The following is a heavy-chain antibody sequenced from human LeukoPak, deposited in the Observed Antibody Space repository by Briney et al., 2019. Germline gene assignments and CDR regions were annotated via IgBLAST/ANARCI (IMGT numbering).Heavy chain of an antibody. V-gene: IGHV3-11*01. Sequence: GGSLRLSCAASGFTFSDYYMDWIRQAPGKGLEWVSAISGGSRTINYADSVKGRFTTSRDNAKNSLFLQVNSLRAEDPAVYYCARAGQSDYWGQGTLVTVSS. J-gene: IGHJ4*02. CDR1: GFTFSDYY. CDR2: ISGGSRTI. CDR3: ARAGQSDY.